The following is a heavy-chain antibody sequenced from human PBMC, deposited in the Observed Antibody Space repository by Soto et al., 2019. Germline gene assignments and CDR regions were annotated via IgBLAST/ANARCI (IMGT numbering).Heavy chain of an antibody. D-gene: IGHD3-16*01. V-gene: IGHV4-30-4*01. J-gene: IGHJ4*02. Sequence: SETLSLTCTVSGGSTSSDNYWSWIRQPPGKGLEWIGHIYYSGNTDYNPSLKSRLAISIDTSKNQFSLKLSSVTAADTAVYFCAREGGESSDGLYYFDSWGQGALVTVSS. CDR1: GGSTSSDNY. CDR2: IYYSGNT. CDR3: AREGGESSDGLYYFDS.